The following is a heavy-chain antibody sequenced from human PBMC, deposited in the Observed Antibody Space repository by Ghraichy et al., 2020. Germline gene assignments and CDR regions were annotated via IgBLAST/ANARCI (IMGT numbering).Heavy chain of an antibody. CDR1: GFTFSSYA. D-gene: IGHD2-15*01. CDR3: AKALGGRSHYYYGMDV. V-gene: IGHV3-23*01. CDR2: ISGSGGST. J-gene: IGHJ6*02. Sequence: GGSLRLSCAASGFTFSSYAMSWVRQAPGKGLEWVSAISGSGGSTYYADSVKGRFTISRDNSKNTLYLQMNSLRAEDTAVYYCAKALGGRSHYYYGMDVWGQGTTVTVSS.